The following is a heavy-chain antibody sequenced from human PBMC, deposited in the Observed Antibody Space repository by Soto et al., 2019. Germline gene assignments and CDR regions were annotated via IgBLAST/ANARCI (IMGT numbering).Heavy chain of an antibody. CDR3: ASKIVTPGYHYYDY. CDR2: ISGSGTST. Sequence: DVQLVESGGGLVQPGGSLRLSCAASGFSFSSCEMCWVRQAPGKGLEWVSYISGSGTSTQYSDSVKGRFTISRDNAKNSLHLQMNSLGAEDTAVYYCASKIVTPGYHYYDYWGRGTLVTVSS. D-gene: IGHD3-9*01. CDR1: GFSFSSCE. J-gene: IGHJ4*02. V-gene: IGHV3-48*03.